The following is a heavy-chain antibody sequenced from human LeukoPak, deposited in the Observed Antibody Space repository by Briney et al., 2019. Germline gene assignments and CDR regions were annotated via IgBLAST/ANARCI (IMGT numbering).Heavy chain of an antibody. CDR2: IYHSGST. D-gene: IGHD3-9*01. Sequence: PSETLSLTCTVSGYSISSGYYWGWIRQPPGKGLEWIGSIYHSGSTYYNPSLKSRVTISVDTSKNQFSLKLSSVTAADTAVYYCARVPYYDTLTGSPVDAFDIWGQGTMVTVSS. V-gene: IGHV4-38-2*02. CDR1: GYSISSGYY. CDR3: ARVPYYDTLTGSPVDAFDI. J-gene: IGHJ3*02.